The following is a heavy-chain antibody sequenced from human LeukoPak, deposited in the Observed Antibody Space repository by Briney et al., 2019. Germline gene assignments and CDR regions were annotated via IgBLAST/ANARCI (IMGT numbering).Heavy chain of an antibody. V-gene: IGHV4-38-2*02. J-gene: IGHJ4*02. D-gene: IGHD3-22*01. CDR3: ARERYYYDSSGYYYSDY. CDR1: GYSISSGYY. CDR2: IYHSGST. Sequence: SETLSLTCTVSGYSISSGYYWGWIRQPPGKGLEWIGSIYHSGSTYYNPSLKSRVTISVDTSKNQFSLKLSSVTAADTAVYYCARERYYYDSSGYYYSDYWGQGTLVTVSS.